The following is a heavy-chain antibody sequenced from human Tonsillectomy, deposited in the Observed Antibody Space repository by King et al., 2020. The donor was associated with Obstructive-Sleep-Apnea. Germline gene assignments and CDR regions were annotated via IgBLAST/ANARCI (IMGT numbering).Heavy chain of an antibody. D-gene: IGHD6-19*01. V-gene: IGHV2-26*01. CDR3: ARMPLWGSGWYYFDY. CDR2: IFSNDEK. Sequence: TLKESGPVLVKPTETLTLTCTVSGFSLSNARMGVSWIRQPPGKALEWLAHIFSNDEKSYSTSLKSRLTISKYTSKSQVVLTMTNMDPLDTATYYCARMPLWGSGWYYFDYWGQGTLVTVSS. J-gene: IGHJ4*02. CDR1: GFSLSNARMG.